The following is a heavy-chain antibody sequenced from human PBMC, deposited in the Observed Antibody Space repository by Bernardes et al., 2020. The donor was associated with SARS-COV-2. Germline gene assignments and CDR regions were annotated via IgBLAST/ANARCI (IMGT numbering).Heavy chain of an antibody. V-gene: IGHV1-18*01. J-gene: IGHJ6*02. CDR2: INANNGNT. CDR1: GYTFSTYG. Sequence: AGVKVSCTASGYTFSTYGISWVRQAPGQGLEWMGWINANNGNTNYVQKVQGRVTMTTDRSTSTAYMELRSLRPDDTAVYYCASCSGGYCFSEGSYYYYGLDVWGQGTTVTVSS. CDR3: ASCSGGYCFSEGSYYYYGLDV. D-gene: IGHD2-21*01.